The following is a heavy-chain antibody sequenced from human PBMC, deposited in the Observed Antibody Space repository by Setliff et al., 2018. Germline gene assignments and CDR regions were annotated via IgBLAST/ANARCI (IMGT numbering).Heavy chain of an antibody. J-gene: IGHJ5*02. CDR2: ISDYNGNT. CDR1: GYTFTTHG. Sequence: ASVKVSCKASGYTFTTHGLHWVRQAPGQRLEWMGWISDYNGNTNYAQKLQGRVTMTTDTSTSTAYMELRSLRSDDTAVYYCARDTYIGDFWSGYYIQGQFDPWGQGTLVTVSS. D-gene: IGHD3-3*01. CDR3: ARDTYIGDFWSGYYIQGQFDP. V-gene: IGHV1-18*01.